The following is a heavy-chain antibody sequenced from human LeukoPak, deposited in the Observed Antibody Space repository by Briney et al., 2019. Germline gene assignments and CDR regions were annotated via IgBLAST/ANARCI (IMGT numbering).Heavy chain of an antibody. V-gene: IGHV4-59*01. CDR2: IYYSGST. CDR1: GGSISSYY. CDR3: ARDWGVGPMPKSRFDP. Sequence: SETLSLTCTVSGGSISSYYWSWIRQPPGKGLEWIGYIYYSGSTNYNPSLKGRVTISVDTSKNQFSLKLSSVTAADTAVYYCARDWGVGPMPKSRFDPWGQGTLVTVSS. J-gene: IGHJ5*02. D-gene: IGHD3-16*01.